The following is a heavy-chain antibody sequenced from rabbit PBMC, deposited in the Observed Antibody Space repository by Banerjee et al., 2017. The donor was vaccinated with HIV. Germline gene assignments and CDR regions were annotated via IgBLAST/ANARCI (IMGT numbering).Heavy chain of an antibody. CDR1: GFSFSRTYY. D-gene: IGHD4-1*01. CDR2: IYTDSDGT. CDR3: ARDLAGVIGWNFGL. J-gene: IGHJ4*01. Sequence: QEQLVESGGGLVQPEGSLTLTCTASGFSFSRTYYMCWVHQAPGKGLELIACIYTDSDGTWYASWVNGRFTISRSISLNTVDLKMTSLTAADTATYFCARDLAGVIGWNFGLWGQGTLVTV. V-gene: IGHV1S43*01.